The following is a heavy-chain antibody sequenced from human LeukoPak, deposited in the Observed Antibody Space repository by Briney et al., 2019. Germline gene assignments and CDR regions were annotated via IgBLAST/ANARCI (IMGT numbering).Heavy chain of an antibody. J-gene: IGHJ4*01. CDR1: GFTFSSYA. Sequence: GGSLRLSCAASGFTFSSYAMHWVRQAPGKGLEWVAVITYDGSNKYYADSVKGRFTISRDNSKNTMYLQMNSLRADDTAVYFCARGIYYDFSSGYYGWGQGTLVTV. V-gene: IGHV3-30*04. CDR2: ITYDGSNK. D-gene: IGHD3-3*01. CDR3: ARGIYYDFSSGYYG.